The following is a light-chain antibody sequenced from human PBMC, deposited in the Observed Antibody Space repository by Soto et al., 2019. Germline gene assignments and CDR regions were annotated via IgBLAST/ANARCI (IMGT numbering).Light chain of an antibody. CDR2: VAS. CDR1: QSISSY. CDR3: QYFGRKFYT. J-gene: IGKJ2*01. V-gene: IGKV1-39*02. Sequence: DIQMTQSPSSLSGSVGDRVTITCRASQSISSYLNWYQQKAGKAPKLLIYVASSLQRGVPSRFSGSGSGTDFTLTISRLEPEDFAVYYCQYFGRKFYTFGQGTKLEIK.